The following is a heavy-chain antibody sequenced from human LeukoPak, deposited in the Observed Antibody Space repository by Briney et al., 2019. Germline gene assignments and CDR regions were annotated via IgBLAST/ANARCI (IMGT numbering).Heavy chain of an antibody. CDR2: IYTSGST. V-gene: IGHV4-4*07. CDR3: ARRRGGYYYGSGSYNWFDP. CDR1: GGSISSYY. Sequence: SETLSLTCTVSGGSISSYYWSWIRQPAGKGLEWIGRIYTSGSTNYNPSLKSRVTMSVDTSKNQFSLKLSSVTAADTAVYYCARRRGGYYYGSGSYNWFDPWGQGTLVTVSS. J-gene: IGHJ5*02. D-gene: IGHD3-10*01.